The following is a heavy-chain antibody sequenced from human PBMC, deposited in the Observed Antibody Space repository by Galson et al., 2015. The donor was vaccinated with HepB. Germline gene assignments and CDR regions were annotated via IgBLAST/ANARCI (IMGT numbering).Heavy chain of an antibody. D-gene: IGHD3-9*01. CDR1: GGSISSYY. CDR3: ARGRGYFDWFPPFDP. J-gene: IGHJ5*02. V-gene: IGHV4-59*01. CDR2: IYYSGST. Sequence: ETLSLTCTVSGGSISSYYWSWIRQPPGKGLEWIGYIYYSGSTNYNPSLKSRVTISVDTSKNQFSLKLSSVTAADTAVYYCARGRGYFDWFPPFDPWGQGTLVTVSS.